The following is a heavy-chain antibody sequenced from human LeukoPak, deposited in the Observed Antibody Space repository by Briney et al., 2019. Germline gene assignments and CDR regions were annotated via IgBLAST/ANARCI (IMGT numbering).Heavy chain of an antibody. CDR1: GFTFSSYG. J-gene: IGHJ4*02. CDR2: ISGSGGST. D-gene: IGHD3-22*01. Sequence: PGGSLRLSCAASGFTFSSYGMGWVRQAPGKGLEWVSVISGSGGSTYYAASVKGRFTISRDNSKNTLYLQMNSLRAEDTAVYYCAKDSRGYQDYFDYWGQGTQVTVSS. V-gene: IGHV3-23*01. CDR3: AKDSRGYQDYFDY.